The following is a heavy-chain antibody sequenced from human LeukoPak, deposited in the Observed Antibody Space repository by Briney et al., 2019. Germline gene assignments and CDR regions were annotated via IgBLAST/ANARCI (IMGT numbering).Heavy chain of an antibody. V-gene: IGHV4-4*02. CDR3: ARSAYGDHLDY. D-gene: IGHD4-17*01. Sequence: PGGSLRLSCAASGFMFSSYWMSWVRQTPGKGLEWIGEIYHSGSTNYNPSLKSRVTISLDKSKNQFSLKLSSVTAADTAVYYCARSAYGDHLDYWGQGTLVTVSS. CDR1: GFMFSSYW. CDR2: IYHSGST. J-gene: IGHJ4*02.